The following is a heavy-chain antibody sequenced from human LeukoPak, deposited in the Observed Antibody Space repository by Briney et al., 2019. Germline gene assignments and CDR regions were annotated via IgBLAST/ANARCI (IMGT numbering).Heavy chain of an antibody. CDR1: GYTFTGSY. CDR2: INPNSGGT. J-gene: IGHJ4*02. Sequence: ASVKVSCKASGYTFTGSYMHWVRQAPGQGLEWMGRINPNSGGTNYAQKYQGRVTMTRDTSISTAYMVLSRLRSDDTAVYYCARLATRAYDSSGYYPYWGQGTLVTVSS. D-gene: IGHD3-22*01. CDR3: ARLATRAYDSSGYYPY. V-gene: IGHV1-2*06.